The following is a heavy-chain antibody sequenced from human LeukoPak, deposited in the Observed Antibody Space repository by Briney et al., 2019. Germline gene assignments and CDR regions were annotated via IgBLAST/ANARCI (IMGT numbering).Heavy chain of an antibody. J-gene: IGHJ1*01. Sequence: GRSLRLSCAASGFTFDDYAMHWVRQAPGKGLEWVSGISWNSGSIGYADSVKGRFTISRDNAKNSLYLQMNNLRAEDTAFYYCVKDEGYDFWSGLSTWGQGTLVTVSS. CDR2: ISWNSGSI. CDR3: VKDEGYDFWSGLST. CDR1: GFTFDDYA. D-gene: IGHD3-3*01. V-gene: IGHV3-9*01.